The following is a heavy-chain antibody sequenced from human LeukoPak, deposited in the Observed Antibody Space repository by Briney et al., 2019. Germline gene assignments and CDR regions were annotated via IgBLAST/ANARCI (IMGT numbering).Heavy chain of an antibody. CDR2: IYTSGST. V-gene: IGHV4-4*07. CDR3: ARSLGYCTNGVCPRYFDY. Sequence: SETLSLTCTVSGGSISSYHWSWLRQPAGKGLEWIGRIYTSGSTNYNPSLKSRVTMSVDTSKNQFSLKLSSVTAAGTAVYYCARSLGYCTNGVCPRYFDYWGQGTLVTVSS. D-gene: IGHD2-8*01. CDR1: GGSISSYH. J-gene: IGHJ4*02.